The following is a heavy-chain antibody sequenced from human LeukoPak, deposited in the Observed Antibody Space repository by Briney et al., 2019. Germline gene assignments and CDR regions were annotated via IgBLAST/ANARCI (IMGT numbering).Heavy chain of an antibody. J-gene: IGHJ6*04. CDR3: AELGITMIGGV. CDR1: GFTFRKYA. V-gene: IGHV3-23*01. D-gene: IGHD3-10*02. Sequence: GGSLRLSCAASGFTFRKYAMSWVRQTPGKGLQWVSSISGSGNSTYYADSVKGRFATSRDNSKNTFYLQMNSLRAEDTAVYYCAELGITMIGGVWGKGTTVTISS. CDR2: ISGSGNST.